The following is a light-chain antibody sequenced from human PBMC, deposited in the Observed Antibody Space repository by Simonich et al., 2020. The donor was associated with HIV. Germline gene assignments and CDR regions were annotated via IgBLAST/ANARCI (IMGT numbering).Light chain of an antibody. J-gene: IGLJ3*02. V-gene: IGLV2-23*02. CDR1: SSDVGSYNL. Sequence: QSALTQPASVSGSPGQSITISCTGTSSDVGSYNLVSWYQQHPGKAPKFMIYDVIKRPSGVPDGFSGSKSGNTASLTISGLQAEDEADYYCFSYAGGYWVFGGGTKLTVL. CDR3: FSYAGGYWV. CDR2: DVI.